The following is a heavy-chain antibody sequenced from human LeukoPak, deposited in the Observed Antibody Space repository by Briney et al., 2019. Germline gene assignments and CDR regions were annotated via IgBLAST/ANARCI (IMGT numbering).Heavy chain of an antibody. V-gene: IGHV4-34*01. Sequence: SETLSLTCAVYGGSFSGYYWSWIRQPPGKGQEWIGEINHRGSTNYNPSLKSRVTISVDTSKNQFSLKLSSVTAADTAVYYCARGHQNYYPEDYWGQGTLVTVSS. CDR2: INHRGST. CDR1: GGSFSGYY. J-gene: IGHJ4*02. CDR3: ARGHQNYYPEDY. D-gene: IGHD3-22*01.